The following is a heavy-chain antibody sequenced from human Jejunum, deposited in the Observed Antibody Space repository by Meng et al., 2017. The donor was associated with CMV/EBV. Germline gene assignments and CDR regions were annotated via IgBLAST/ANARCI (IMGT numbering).Heavy chain of an antibody. J-gene: IGHJ4*02. CDR1: GFTFSRYA. Sequence: GFTFSRYAMTWVRQAPGKGLEWVSAISGIGGGTYYADTVEGRFTNSRDNSKNTMYLQMNSLRAEDTAVYYCAKDGSSSWNSEGDYWGQGTLVTVSS. CDR2: ISGIGGGT. CDR3: AKDGSSSWNSEGDY. V-gene: IGHV3-23*01. D-gene: IGHD6-13*01.